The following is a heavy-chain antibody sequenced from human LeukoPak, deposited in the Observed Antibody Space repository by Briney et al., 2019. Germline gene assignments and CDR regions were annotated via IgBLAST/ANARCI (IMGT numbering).Heavy chain of an antibody. CDR3: ATTSMVRGVISYFDY. J-gene: IGHJ4*02. CDR1: GFTFSIYS. Sequence: QSGGSLRLSCAASGFTFSIYSMNWVRQAPGKGLEWVSAISGRGDSTYYADSVKGRFTISRDNSKNTLYLQMNSLRVEDTAIYYCATTSMVRGVISYFDYWGQGTLVTVSS. V-gene: IGHV3-23*01. D-gene: IGHD3-10*01. CDR2: ISGRGDST.